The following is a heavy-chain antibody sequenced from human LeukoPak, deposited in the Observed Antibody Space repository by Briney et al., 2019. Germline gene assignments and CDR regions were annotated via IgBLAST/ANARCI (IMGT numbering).Heavy chain of an antibody. CDR3: ARDRTSGSYPYYYYYYMDV. V-gene: IGHV3-21*01. CDR1: GFTFSSYS. D-gene: IGHD1-26*01. CDR2: ISSSSSYI. Sequence: GGSLRLSCAASGFTFSSYSMNWVRQAPGKGLEWVSSISSSSSYIYYADSVKGRFTISRDNAKNSLYLQMNSLRAEDTAVYYCARDRTSGSYPYYYYYYMDVWGKGTTVTVSS. J-gene: IGHJ6*03.